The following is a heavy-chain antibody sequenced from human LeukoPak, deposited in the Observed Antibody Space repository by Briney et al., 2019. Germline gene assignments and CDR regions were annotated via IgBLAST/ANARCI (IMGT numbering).Heavy chain of an antibody. CDR3: ASARPTGYSYGDDAFDI. J-gene: IGHJ3*02. D-gene: IGHD5-18*01. CDR2: IIPILGIA. Sequence: SVKVSCKASGGTFSSYAISWVRQAPGQGLEWMGRIIPILGIANYAQKFQGRVTITADKSTSTAYMELSSLRSEDTAVYYCASARPTGYSYGDDAFDIWDQGTMVTVSS. CDR1: GGTFSSYA. V-gene: IGHV1-69*04.